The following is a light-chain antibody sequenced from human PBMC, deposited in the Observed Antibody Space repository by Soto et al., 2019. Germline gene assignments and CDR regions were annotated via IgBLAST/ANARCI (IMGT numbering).Light chain of an antibody. CDR2: DVN. J-gene: IGLJ2*01. V-gene: IGLV2-11*01. Sequence: QSALTQPRSVSGSPGQSVTISCTGTSSDVGGYNYVSWYQQHPGKAPKLMIYDVNKRPSGVPDRFSGSKSGNTASLTISGLQAEDEAGYYCCSYAGSYTYVVFGGGTQLTVL. CDR1: SSDVGGYNY. CDR3: CSYAGSYTYVV.